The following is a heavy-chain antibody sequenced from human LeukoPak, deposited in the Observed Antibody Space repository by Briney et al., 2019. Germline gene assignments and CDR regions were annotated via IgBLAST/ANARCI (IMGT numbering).Heavy chain of an antibody. CDR1: GFTFSSYA. J-gene: IGHJ4*02. D-gene: IGHD3-9*01. V-gene: IGHV3-23*01. Sequence: GGSLRLSCAASGFTFSSYAMSWVRQAPGKGLECVSAISGSGGSTYYADSVKGRFTISRDNSKNTLYLQMNSLRAEDTAVYYCASPGYDILTPLDYWGQGTLVTVSS. CDR2: ISGSGGST. CDR3: ASPGYDILTPLDY.